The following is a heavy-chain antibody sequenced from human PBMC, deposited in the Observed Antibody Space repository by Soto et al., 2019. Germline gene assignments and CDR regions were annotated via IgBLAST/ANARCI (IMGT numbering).Heavy chain of an antibody. D-gene: IGHD2-21*02. CDR1: GFTFSSYA. CDR3: AKHPLAYCGGDCYSPGDY. J-gene: IGHJ4*02. CDR2: ISGSGVST. V-gene: IGHV3-23*01. Sequence: GGSLRLSCAASGFTFSSYAMSWVRQAPGKGLEWVSAISGSGVSTYYADSVKGRFTISRDNSKNTLYLQMNSLGAEDTAVYYCAKHPLAYCGGDCYSPGDYWGQGTLVTVSS.